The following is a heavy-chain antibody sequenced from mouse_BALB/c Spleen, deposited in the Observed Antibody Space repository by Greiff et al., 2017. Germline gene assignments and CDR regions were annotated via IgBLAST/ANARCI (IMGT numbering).Heavy chain of an antibody. D-gene: IGHD3-2*01. V-gene: IGHV5-17*02. CDR3: ARSRQLGGVYYYAMDY. Sequence: EVQLVESGGGLVQPGGSRKLSCAASGFTFSSFGMHWVRQAPEKGLEWVAYISSGSSTIYYADTVKGRFTISRDNPKNTLFLQMTSLRSEDTAMYYCARSRQLGGVYYYAMDYWGQGTSVTVSS. J-gene: IGHJ4*01. CDR1: GFTFSSFG. CDR2: ISSGSSTI.